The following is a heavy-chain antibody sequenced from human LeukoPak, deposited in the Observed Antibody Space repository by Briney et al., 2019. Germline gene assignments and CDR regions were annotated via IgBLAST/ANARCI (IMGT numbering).Heavy chain of an antibody. D-gene: IGHD5-18*01. CDR3: ARDGLYSYGYSYFDY. Sequence: PSETLSLTCAVYGGSFSGYYWSWIRQPPGKGLEWIGEINHSGSTNYNPSLKSRVTISVDTSKNQFSLKLSSVTAADTAVYYCARDGLYSYGYSYFDYWGQGTLVTVSS. CDR1: GGSFSGYY. J-gene: IGHJ4*02. CDR2: INHSGST. V-gene: IGHV4-34*01.